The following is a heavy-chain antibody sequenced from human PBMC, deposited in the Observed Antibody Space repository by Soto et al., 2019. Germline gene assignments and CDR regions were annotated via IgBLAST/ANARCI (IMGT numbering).Heavy chain of an antibody. Sequence: QVQLVQSGAEVKKPGSSVKVSCKASGGTFNRYAISWLRQAPGQGPEWMGGITPMFGTGNYAQKFQGRVTITADESTTTGHMELRRLTSEDTAVYYCAQTLGSAVAGPGRFDLWGRGTRVIVSS. D-gene: IGHD6-19*01. CDR1: GGTFNRYA. J-gene: IGHJ2*01. V-gene: IGHV1-69*12. CDR3: AQTLGSAVAGPGRFDL. CDR2: ITPMFGTG.